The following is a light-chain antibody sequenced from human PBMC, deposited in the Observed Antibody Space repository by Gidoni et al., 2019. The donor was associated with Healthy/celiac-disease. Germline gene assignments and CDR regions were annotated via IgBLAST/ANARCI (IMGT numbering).Light chain of an antibody. J-gene: IGKJ1*01. CDR1: QSISSY. CDR3: QQSYSTPPT. V-gene: IGKV1-39*01. Sequence: DIQMTQPPSSLSASVGDRVTITCRASQSISSYLNWYQQKPGKAPKVLIYAASSLQSGVPSRFSGSGSGTDFTLTTSSLQPEDFATYYCQQSYSTPPTFGQGTKVEIK. CDR2: AAS.